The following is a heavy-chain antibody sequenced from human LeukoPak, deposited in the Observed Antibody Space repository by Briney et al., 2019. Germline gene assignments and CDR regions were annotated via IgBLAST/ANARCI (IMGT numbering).Heavy chain of an antibody. CDR3: ARSGYSYGADAFDI. CDR1: GGSISSYY. D-gene: IGHD5-18*01. V-gene: IGHV4-59*01. J-gene: IGHJ3*02. CDR2: IYYSGST. Sequence: PSETLSLTCIVSGGSISSYYWSWIRQPPGKGLEWIGYIYYSGSTNYNPSLKSRVTISVATSKNQFSLKLSSVTAADTAVYYCARSGYSYGADAFDIWGQGTMVTVSS.